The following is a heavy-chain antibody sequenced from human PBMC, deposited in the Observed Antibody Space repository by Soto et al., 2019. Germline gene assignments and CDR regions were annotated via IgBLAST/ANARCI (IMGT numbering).Heavy chain of an antibody. J-gene: IGHJ1*01. V-gene: IGHV3-11*01. D-gene: IGHD6-6*01. CDR3: ARGHWQLEL. Sequence: GGSLRLSCAASGFTFSDYYMSWIRQAPGKGLEWVSYISPSGSNTYYADSVKGRFTSSRDNAKTSLYLQMNGLRVEDTAVYFCARGHWQLELWGQGTLVTVSS. CDR2: ISPSGSNT. CDR1: GFTFSDYY.